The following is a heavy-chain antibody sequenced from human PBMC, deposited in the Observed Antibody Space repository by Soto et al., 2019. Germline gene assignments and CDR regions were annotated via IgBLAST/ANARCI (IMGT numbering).Heavy chain of an antibody. CDR3: AKDVVLVEGVPRDYYRMDL. D-gene: IGHD2-21*01. CDR2: ISYDGNKT. CDR1: GFTLSSYG. V-gene: IGHV3-30*18. J-gene: IGHJ6*02. Sequence: PGGSLRLGCAASGFTLSSYGINWVRQAPGKGLEWVAVISYDGNKTYYADSVKGRFTISRDNSKNTLYLQMNSLRTEDTAVYYCAKDVVLVEGVPRDYYRMDLWGQRTPVNGSS.